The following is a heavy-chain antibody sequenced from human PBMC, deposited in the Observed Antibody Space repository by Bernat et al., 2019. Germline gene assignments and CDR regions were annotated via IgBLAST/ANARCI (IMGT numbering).Heavy chain of an antibody. CDR2: IIPNLGIA. CDR1: GGTFSSYT. J-gene: IGHJ4*02. CDR3: ARSRDGYNQDY. Sequence: QVQLVQSGAEVKKPGSSVKVSCKASGGTFSSYTISWVRQAPGQGLEWMGRIIPNLGIANYAQKFQGRVTITADKSTSTAYMELSSLRSEDTAVYYCARSRDGYNQDYWGQGTLVTVSS. D-gene: IGHD5-24*01. V-gene: IGHV1-69*02.